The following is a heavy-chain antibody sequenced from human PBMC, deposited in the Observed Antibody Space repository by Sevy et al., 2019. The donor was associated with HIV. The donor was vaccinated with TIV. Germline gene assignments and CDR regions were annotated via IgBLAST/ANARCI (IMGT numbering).Heavy chain of an antibody. D-gene: IGHD3-22*01. J-gene: IGHJ4*02. V-gene: IGHV1-2*02. CDR3: GRRGYADPSGQYYGGGADYFDY. CDR2: INPNTGDT. CDR1: GYTFSVHY. Sequence: ASVKVSCSTSGYTFSVHYIYWVRQAAGQGLEWMGWINPNTGDTNFSPKFQGRVTMTRDSSINTAYMELSKLTSTDTAVYFCGRRGYADPSGQYYGGGADYFDYWGQGTLVTVSS.